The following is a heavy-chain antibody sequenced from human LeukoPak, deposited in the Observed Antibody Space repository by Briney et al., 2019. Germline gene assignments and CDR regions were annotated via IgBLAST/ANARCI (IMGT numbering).Heavy chain of an antibody. CDR2: IYYSGST. CDR3: ARGGKYYYGSGSSYYYYGMDV. V-gene: IGHV4-59*01. D-gene: IGHD3-10*01. Sequence: SETLSLTCTVSGGSISGYFWSWIRQPPGKGLEWIGYIYYSGSTNYNPSLKSRVTISVDTSKNQFSLKLSSVTAADTAVYYCARGGKYYYGSGSSYYYYGMDVWGQGTTVTVSS. CDR1: GGSISGYF. J-gene: IGHJ6*02.